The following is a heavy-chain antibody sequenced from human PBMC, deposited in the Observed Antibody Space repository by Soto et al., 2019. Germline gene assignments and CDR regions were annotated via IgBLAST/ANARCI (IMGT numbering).Heavy chain of an antibody. Sequence: SETLSLTCTVSGGSISSGGYYWSWIRQHPGKGLEWIGYIYYSGSTYYNPSLKSRVTISVDTSKKQFSLKLSSVTAADTAVYYCARYRKVRGKFDPWGQGTLVTVSS. D-gene: IGHD3-10*01. CDR1: GGSISSGGYY. V-gene: IGHV4-31*03. CDR2: IYYSGST. J-gene: IGHJ5*02. CDR3: ARYRKVRGKFDP.